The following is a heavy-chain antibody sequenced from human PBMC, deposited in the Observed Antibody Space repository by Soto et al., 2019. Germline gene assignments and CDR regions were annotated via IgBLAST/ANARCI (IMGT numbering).Heavy chain of an antibody. J-gene: IGHJ2*01. Sequence: EVQLLESGGGLVQPGGSLRLSCAASGFTFSAYAMGWVRQAPGKGLEWVSTIHGGRGATHYADSVKGRFTISRDDSKNTLYAQMNSLRGEDTAVCFCAKFEGHPLEYWYVDFWGRGTLVTVSS. D-gene: IGHD1-1*01. CDR1: GFTFSAYA. CDR3: AKFEGHPLEYWYVDF. V-gene: IGHV3-23*01. CDR2: IHGGRGAT.